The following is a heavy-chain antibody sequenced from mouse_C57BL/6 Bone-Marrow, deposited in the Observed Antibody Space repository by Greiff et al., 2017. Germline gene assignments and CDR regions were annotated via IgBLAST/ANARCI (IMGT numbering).Heavy chain of an antibody. CDR1: GFSLTSYG. D-gene: IGHD1-2*01. CDR2: IWSGGTT. J-gene: IGHJ4*01. Sequence: VQLQQSGPGLVQPSQSLSITCTVSGFSLTSYGVHWVRQSPGKGLEWLGVIWSGGTTDYNADFISRLSISKDNSKSHVFFKKNSLQADDTAIYYCARKSPYYGRMDYWGQGTSVTVSS. V-gene: IGHV2-2*01. CDR3: ARKSPYYGRMDY.